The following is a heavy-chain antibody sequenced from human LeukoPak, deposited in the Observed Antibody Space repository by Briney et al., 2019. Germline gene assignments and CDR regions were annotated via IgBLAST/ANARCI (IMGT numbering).Heavy chain of an antibody. CDR2: INHSGST. J-gene: IGHJ4*02. CDR1: GFTFSSYT. Sequence: PGGSLRLSCAASGFTFSSYTMNWVRQAPGKGLEWIGEINHSGSTNYNPSLKSRVTISVDTSKNQFSLKLSSVTAADTAVYYCARGRFSSTRRAFDYWGQGTLVTVSS. CDR3: ARGRFSSTRRAFDY. V-gene: IGHV4-34*01. D-gene: IGHD6-13*01.